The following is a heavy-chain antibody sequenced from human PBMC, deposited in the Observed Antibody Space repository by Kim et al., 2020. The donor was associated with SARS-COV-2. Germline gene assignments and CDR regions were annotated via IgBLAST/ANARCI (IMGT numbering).Heavy chain of an antibody. CDR3: ARAVDTATDAFDI. CDR2: IDTAGKT. J-gene: IGHJ3*02. CDR1: GFIFSTYD. V-gene: IGHV3-13*01. D-gene: IGHD5-18*01. Sequence: GGSLRLSCVASGFIFSTYDLHWVRQGIGKGLEWVSAIDTAGKTFYAGSLKGRFTISRANAENSLYLQMNNLRAEDTAIYYCARAVDTATDAFDIWGRGT.